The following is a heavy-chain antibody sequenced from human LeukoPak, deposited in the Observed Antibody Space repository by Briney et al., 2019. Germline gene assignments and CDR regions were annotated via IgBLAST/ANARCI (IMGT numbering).Heavy chain of an antibody. CDR3: ARGTTIFGVVTLAGYYYYMDV. V-gene: IGHV4-59*01. CDR1: GGSISSYY. CDR2: IYYSGST. D-gene: IGHD3-3*01. J-gene: IGHJ6*03. Sequence: SETLSLTCTVSGGSISSYYWSWIRQPPGKGLEWIGYIYYSGSTNYNPSLKSRVTISVDTSKNQFSLKLSSVTAVDTAVYYCARGTTIFGVVTLAGYYYYMDVWGKGTTVTVSS.